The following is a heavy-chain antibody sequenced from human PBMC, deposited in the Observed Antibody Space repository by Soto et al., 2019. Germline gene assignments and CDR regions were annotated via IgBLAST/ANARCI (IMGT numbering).Heavy chain of an antibody. V-gene: IGHV1-46*01. CDR1: GYTFTTYY. J-gene: IGHJ4*02. D-gene: IGHD5-12*01. CDR2: INPSGGSA. CDR3: ARSPLLGWLQSWHFDC. Sequence: QVQLVQSGAEVKKPGASVKVSCKASGYTFTTYYIHWVRQAPGQGLEWIGVINPSGGSATYTQNFQDRVTMPRDTSTSTVTLELGSLTTDDTALYYCARSPLLGWLQSWHFDCWSQGARVTVSS.